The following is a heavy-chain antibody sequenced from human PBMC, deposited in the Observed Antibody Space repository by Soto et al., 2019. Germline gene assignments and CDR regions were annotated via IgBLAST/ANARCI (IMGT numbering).Heavy chain of an antibody. V-gene: IGHV4-31*03. D-gene: IGHD6-13*01. J-gene: IGHJ4*02. Sequence: QVQLQESGPGLVKPSQTLSLTCTVSGGSISSGGYFWSWVRQHPGKGLEWIGNIYYSGRTYYNPSRKGRVTISVDTSKNQFSLNLSSVTAADTAVYYCARFAKEENPKVGSWYYFDYWGQGTRVTVSS. CDR3: ARFAKEENPKVGSWYYFDY. CDR2: IYYSGRT. CDR1: GGSISSGGYF.